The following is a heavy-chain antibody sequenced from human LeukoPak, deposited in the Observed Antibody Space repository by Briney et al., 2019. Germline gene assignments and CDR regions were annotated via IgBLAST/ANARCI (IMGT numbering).Heavy chain of an antibody. CDR2: ISAYNGNT. V-gene: IGHV1-18*04. CDR1: GYTFTSYG. J-gene: IGHJ5*02. D-gene: IGHD6-13*01. Sequence: ASVKVSCKASGYTFTSYGISWVRQAPGQGLEWMGWISAYNGNTNYAQKLQGRVTMTTDTSTSTAYMELRSLRSDDTAVYYCARGRYSSSHDPRQQRNWFHPWGQGTLVTVSS. CDR3: ARGRYSSSHDPRQQRNWFHP.